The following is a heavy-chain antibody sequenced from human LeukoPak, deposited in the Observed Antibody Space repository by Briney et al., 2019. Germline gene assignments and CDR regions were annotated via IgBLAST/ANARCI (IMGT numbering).Heavy chain of an antibody. J-gene: IGHJ3*02. D-gene: IGHD3-16*02. CDR2: ISYDGSNK. CDR3: AKDNHYVWGSYRLTDAFDI. Sequence: GGSLRLSCAASGFTFSSYGMHWVRQAPGKGLEWVAVISYDGSNKYYADSVKGRFTISRDNSKNTLYLQMNSPRAEDTAVYYCAKDNHYVWGSYRLTDAFDIWGQGTMVTVSS. CDR1: GFTFSSYG. V-gene: IGHV3-30*18.